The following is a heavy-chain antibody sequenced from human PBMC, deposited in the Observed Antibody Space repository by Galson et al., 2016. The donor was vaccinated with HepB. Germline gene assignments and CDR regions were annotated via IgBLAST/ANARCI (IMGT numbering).Heavy chain of an antibody. V-gene: IGHV3-23*01. CDR2: SFASGGNT. CDR1: GFTFSNYA. Sequence: SLRLSCAASGFTFSNYAMSWVRQAPGKGLEWVAISFASGGNTSYADSVKGRFTISRDNSRNTVFLQMNSLRAEDTAVYYCAKSQALAAAGRVGTFDYWGQGTLVTVSS. D-gene: IGHD6-13*01. J-gene: IGHJ4*02. CDR3: AKSQALAAAGRVGTFDY.